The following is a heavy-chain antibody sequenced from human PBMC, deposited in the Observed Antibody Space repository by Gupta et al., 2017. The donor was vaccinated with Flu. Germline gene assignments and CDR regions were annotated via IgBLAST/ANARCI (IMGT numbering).Heavy chain of an antibody. V-gene: IGHV3-15*01. D-gene: IGHD3-10*01. CDR1: GFTFSNTW. J-gene: IGHJ4*02. CDR2: IKSKADGGTA. Sequence: EVQLVESGGGFIKPGGSLRLSCAASGFTFSNTWMTWVRQAPGKGLEWVGRIKSKADGGTADYGAPVRGRFYISRDDSRNTLYLQMNCLKPEDTAVYHCAKDLTRAADYWGQGTLVTVSS. CDR3: AKDLTRAADY.